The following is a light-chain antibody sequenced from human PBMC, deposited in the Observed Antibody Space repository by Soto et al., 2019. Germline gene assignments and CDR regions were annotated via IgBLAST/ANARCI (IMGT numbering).Light chain of an antibody. J-gene: IGKJ1*01. Sequence: EIVLTQSPGTLSLSPGERATLSCRASQSVSSNYLAWYQQKPGQAPRPLIYGASNRATGIPDRFSGSGAGTEFTLTISRLEPEDFALYYCQQYGSSPWTFGHGTEVEIK. V-gene: IGKV3-20*01. CDR3: QQYGSSPWT. CDR2: GAS. CDR1: QSVSSNY.